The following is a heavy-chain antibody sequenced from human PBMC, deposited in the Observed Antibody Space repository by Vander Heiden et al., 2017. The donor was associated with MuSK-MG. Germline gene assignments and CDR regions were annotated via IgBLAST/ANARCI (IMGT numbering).Heavy chain of an antibody. J-gene: IGHJ4*02. CDR3: ARDQGRIYGY. V-gene: IGHV3-21*01. Sequence: EVQLVESGGGLVKPGGSLRLSCAAYGFTFSSYSMNWVRQAPGKGLEWVSSISSSSRYIYDADSVKGRFTISRDNAKNSLYLKMKSLRAEDTAVYYGARDQGRIYGYWGQVTLVTVSS. CDR1: GFTFSSYS. D-gene: IGHD3-10*01. CDR2: ISSSSRYI.